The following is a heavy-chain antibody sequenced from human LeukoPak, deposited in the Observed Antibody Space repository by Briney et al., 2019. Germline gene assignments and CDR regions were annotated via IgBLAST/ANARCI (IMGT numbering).Heavy chain of an antibody. D-gene: IGHD6-19*01. Sequence: GSLRLSCAASGFTFSDYYMSWIRQPPGKGLEWIGSIYYSGSTYYNPSLKSRVTISVDTSKNQFSLRLSSVTAADTALYYCTRRGYSSGWYYFDYWGQGTLVTVSS. CDR3: TRRGYSSGWYYFDY. J-gene: IGHJ4*02. CDR1: GFTFSDYY. CDR2: IYYSGST. V-gene: IGHV4-39*01.